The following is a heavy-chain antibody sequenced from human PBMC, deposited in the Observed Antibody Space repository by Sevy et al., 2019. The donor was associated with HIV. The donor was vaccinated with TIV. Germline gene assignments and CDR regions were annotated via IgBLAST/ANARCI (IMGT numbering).Heavy chain of an antibody. CDR2: ISSSSSYI. Sequence: GGSRRLSCAASGFTFSSYSMNWVRQAPGKGLEWVSSISSSSSYIYYADSVKGRFTISRDNAKNSLYLQMNSLRAEDTAVYYCARANLVIAAYYYMDVWGKGTTVTVSS. CDR1: GFTFSSYS. V-gene: IGHV3-21*01. D-gene: IGHD6-13*01. J-gene: IGHJ6*03. CDR3: ARANLVIAAYYYMDV.